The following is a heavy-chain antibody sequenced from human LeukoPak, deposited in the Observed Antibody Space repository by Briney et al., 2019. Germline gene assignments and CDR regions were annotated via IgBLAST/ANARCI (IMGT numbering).Heavy chain of an antibody. CDR1: GGTFSSYA. J-gene: IGHJ4*02. V-gene: IGHV1-69*05. D-gene: IGHD3-10*01. CDR2: IIPIFGTA. Sequence: SVKVSCKASGGTFSSYAISWVRQAPGQGLEWMGGIIPIFGTANYAQKFQGRVTMTRDTSISTAYMELSRLRSDDTAVYYCARFTMVRGTDYWGQGTLVTVSS. CDR3: ARFTMVRGTDY.